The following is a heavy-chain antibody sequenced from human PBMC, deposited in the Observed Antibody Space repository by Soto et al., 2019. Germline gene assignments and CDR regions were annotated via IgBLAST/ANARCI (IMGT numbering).Heavy chain of an antibody. V-gene: IGHV5-10-1*01. CDR3: ERLDRIEYGLDV. CDR2: IDPYDSYN. D-gene: IGHD2-21*01. Sequence: GESLKISCKGSGYTFTNYFITWVRQMPGKGLEWMGRIDPYDSYNNYNPTFEGHVTMSVDKSINTAYLQWSSLKASDTAIYYCERLDRIEYGLDVWGLGTTVTVSS. J-gene: IGHJ6*02. CDR1: GYTFTNYF.